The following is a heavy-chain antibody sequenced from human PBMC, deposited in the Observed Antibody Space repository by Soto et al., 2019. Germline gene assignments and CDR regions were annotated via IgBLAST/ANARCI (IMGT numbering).Heavy chain of an antibody. J-gene: IGHJ4*02. Sequence: SVKVSCKASGYTFTSYAISWVRQAPGQGLEWMGGIIPIFGTANYAQKFQGRVTITADESTSTAYMELSSLRSEDTAVYYCARESVGATTHFDYWGQGTLVTVSS. CDR2: IIPIFGTA. CDR1: GYTFTSYA. D-gene: IGHD1-26*01. V-gene: IGHV1-69*13. CDR3: ARESVGATTHFDY.